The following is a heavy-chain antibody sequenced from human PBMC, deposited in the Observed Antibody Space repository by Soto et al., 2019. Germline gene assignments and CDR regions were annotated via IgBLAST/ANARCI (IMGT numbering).Heavy chain of an antibody. CDR1: GGSISSYY. J-gene: IGHJ4*02. CDR2: IYYSGST. V-gene: IGHV4-59*01. D-gene: IGHD2-2*01. CDR3: ARVARCSSTSCSIHFDY. Sequence: QVQLQESGPGLVKPSETLSLTCTVSGGSISSYYWSWIRQPPGKGLEWIGYIYYSGSTNYNPSLKSRVTISVDTSKNQFSLKLSSVTAADTAVYYCARVARCSSTSCSIHFDYWGQGTLVTVSS.